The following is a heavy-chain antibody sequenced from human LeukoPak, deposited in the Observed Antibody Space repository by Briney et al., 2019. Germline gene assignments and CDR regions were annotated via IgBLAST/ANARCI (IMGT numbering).Heavy chain of an antibody. CDR1: GFTFSSYA. D-gene: IGHD2-2*01. J-gene: IGHJ4*02. V-gene: IGHV3-23*01. CDR2: ISGSGGST. Sequence: GGSLRLSCAASGFTFSSYAMSWVRQAPGKRLEWVSAISGSGGSTYYADSVKGRFTISRDNSKNTLYLQMNSLRAEDTAVYYCAITGGDIVVVPAAEFDYWGQGTLVTVSS. CDR3: AITGGDIVVVPAAEFDY.